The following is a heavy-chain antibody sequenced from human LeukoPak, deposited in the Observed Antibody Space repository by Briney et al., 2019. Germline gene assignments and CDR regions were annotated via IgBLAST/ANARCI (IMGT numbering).Heavy chain of an antibody. CDR1: GFSFSSYW. CDR2: IKQDGSEK. J-gene: IGHJ4*02. V-gene: IGHV3-7*01. D-gene: IGHD3-10*01. CDR3: ARAGSFRFDY. Sequence: GSLRLSCVTSGFSFSSYWMTWVRQAPGKGLEWVANIKQDGSEKNYVDSVKGRFTISRDDAKNTLYLQMNDLRAEDTAVYYCARAGSFRFDYWGQGTLVTVSS.